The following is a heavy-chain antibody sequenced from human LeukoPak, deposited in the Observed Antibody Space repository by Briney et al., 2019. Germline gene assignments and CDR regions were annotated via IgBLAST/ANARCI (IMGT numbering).Heavy chain of an antibody. J-gene: IGHJ4*02. D-gene: IGHD6-13*01. CDR2: ISYDGSNK. Sequence: PGRSLRLSCAASGFTFSSYAMHWVRQAPGKGLEWVAVISYDGSNKYYADSVKGRFTISRDNSKNTLYLQMNSLRAEDTAVYYCAREGIAAALDYWGQGTLVTVSS. V-gene: IGHV3-30-3*01. CDR1: GFTFSSYA. CDR3: AREGIAAALDY.